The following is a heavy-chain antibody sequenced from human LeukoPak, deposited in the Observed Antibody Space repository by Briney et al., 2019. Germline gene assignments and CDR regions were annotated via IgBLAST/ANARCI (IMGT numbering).Heavy chain of an antibody. CDR3: ARDQGIAAPTNWFDP. V-gene: IGHV1-18*01. D-gene: IGHD6-13*01. CDR1: GYTFTSYG. Sequence: ASVKVSCMASGYTFTSYGISWVRQAPGQGLEWMGWISAYNGNTNYAQKLQGRVTMTTDTSTSTAYMELRSLRSDDTAVYYCARDQGIAAPTNWFDPWGQGTLVTVSS. CDR2: ISAYNGNT. J-gene: IGHJ5*02.